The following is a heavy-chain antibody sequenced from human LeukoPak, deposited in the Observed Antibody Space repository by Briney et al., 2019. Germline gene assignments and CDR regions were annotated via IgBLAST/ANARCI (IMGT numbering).Heavy chain of an antibody. J-gene: IGHJ6*02. Sequence: GGSLRLSCAASGFTFSSYAMSWVRQAPGKGLEWVSAISGSGGSTYYADSVKGRFTISRDNSKNTLYLQMNSLRAEDTAVYYCARDSDFWSGYYSHYYYGMDVWGQGTTVTVSS. CDR3: ARDSDFWSGYYSHYYYGMDV. CDR2: ISGSGGST. V-gene: IGHV3-23*01. CDR1: GFTFSSYA. D-gene: IGHD3-3*01.